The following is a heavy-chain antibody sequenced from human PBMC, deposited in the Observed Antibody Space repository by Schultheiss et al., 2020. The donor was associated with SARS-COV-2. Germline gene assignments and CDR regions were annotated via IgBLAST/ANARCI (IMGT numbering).Heavy chain of an antibody. J-gene: IGHJ4*02. CDR2: IGTAGDP. CDR1: GFTFSNYD. D-gene: IGHD5-12*01. CDR3: ARSTSGHEY. Sequence: GESLKISCAASGFTFSNYDMHWVRQGTGKGLDWVSAIGTAGDPYYPGSVKGRFTISRDNSKNTLYLQMNSLRAEDTAVYYCARSTSGHEYWGQGTLVTVSS. V-gene: IGHV3-13*05.